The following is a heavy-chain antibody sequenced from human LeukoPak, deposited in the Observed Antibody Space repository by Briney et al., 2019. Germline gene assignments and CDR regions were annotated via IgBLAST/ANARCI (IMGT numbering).Heavy chain of an antibody. CDR3: ARGFRIAVAGSAY. D-gene: IGHD6-19*01. CDR2: IDHSGST. J-gene: IGHJ4*02. V-gene: IGHV4-34*01. CDR1: GGSFSGYY. Sequence: PSETLSLTCAVYGGSFSGYYWSWIRQPPGKGLEWIGEIDHSGSTNYNPSLKSRVTISVDTSKNQFSLKLSSVTAADTAVYYCARGFRIAVAGSAYWGQGTLVTVSS.